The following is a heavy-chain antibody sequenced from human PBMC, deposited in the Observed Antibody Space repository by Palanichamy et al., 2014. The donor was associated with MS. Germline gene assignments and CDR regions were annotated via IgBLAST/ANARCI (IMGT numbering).Heavy chain of an antibody. CDR2: INAGKGDT. CDR3: ARDHSSGWLYNDY. CDR1: GYTFTSYT. J-gene: IGHJ4*02. V-gene: IGHV1-3*01. D-gene: IGHD6-19*01. Sequence: QVQLVQSGAEVKKPGASVKVSCKASGYTFTSYTIHWVRQAPGQRLEWMGWINAGKGDTKYSQEFQGRVTITRDTSASTAYMELSSLRSEDTAVYYCARDHSSGWLYNDYWGQGTLVTVSS.